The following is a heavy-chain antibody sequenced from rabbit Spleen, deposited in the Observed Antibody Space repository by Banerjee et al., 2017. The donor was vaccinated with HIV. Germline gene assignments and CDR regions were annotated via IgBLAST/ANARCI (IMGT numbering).Heavy chain of an antibody. Sequence: QEQLVESGGGLVTPGGTLTLTCTASGFSCYYKCVMCWVRQAPGKGLEWIACIEGGSSGFSYFANWAKGRFTISKTSSTTVTLQMTSLTAADTATYFCARDSGSSFSSYGMDLWGPGTLVTVS. CDR2: IEGGSSGFS. CDR3: ARDSGSSFSSYGMDL. D-gene: IGHD8-1*01. V-gene: IGHV1S45*01. CDR1: GFSCYYKCV. J-gene: IGHJ6*01.